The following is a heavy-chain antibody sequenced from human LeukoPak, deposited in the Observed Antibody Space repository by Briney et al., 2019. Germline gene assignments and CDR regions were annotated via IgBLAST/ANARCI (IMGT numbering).Heavy chain of an antibody. CDR2: IDPSDSYT. J-gene: IGHJ5*02. CDR3: ARGNWNDAEPYNWFAP. V-gene: IGHV5-10-1*01. CDR1: GYSFTSYW. Sequence: GESLRISCKGSGYSFTSYWISWVRQMPGKGLEWMGRIDPSDSYTNYSPSFQGHVTISADKSISTAYLQWSSLKASDTAMYYCARGNWNDAEPYNWFAPWGQGTLVTVSS. D-gene: IGHD1-1*01.